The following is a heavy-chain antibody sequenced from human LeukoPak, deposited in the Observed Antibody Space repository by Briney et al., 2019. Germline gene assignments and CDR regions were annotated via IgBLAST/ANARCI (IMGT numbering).Heavy chain of an antibody. D-gene: IGHD2-21*02. CDR1: GGSVSSGSYY. J-gene: IGHJ4*02. CDR2: IYYSGST. Sequence: SETLSLTCTVSGGSVSSGSYYWSWIRQPPGKGLEWIGYIYYSGSTNYNPSPKSRVAISVDTSKNQFSLKLSSVTAADTALYYCATEIYCGGDCYSDYWGQGTLVTVSS. CDR3: ATEIYCGGDCYSDY. V-gene: IGHV4-61*01.